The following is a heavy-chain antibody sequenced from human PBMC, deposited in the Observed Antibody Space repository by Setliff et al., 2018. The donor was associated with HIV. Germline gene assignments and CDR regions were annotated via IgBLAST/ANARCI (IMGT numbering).Heavy chain of an antibody. CDR2: ISYSGNT. CDR1: GGSISSSNW. J-gene: IGHJ4*02. CDR3: ARVYTGSGSFPFDY. V-gene: IGHV4-4*02. Sequence: ASETLSLTCAVSGGSISSSNWWSWVRQPPGKGLEWIGYISYSGNTYYNPSLKSRVTISVDTSKNQFSLKLSSVTAADTAVYYCARVYTGSGSFPFDYWGQGTLVTVSS. D-gene: IGHD3-10*01.